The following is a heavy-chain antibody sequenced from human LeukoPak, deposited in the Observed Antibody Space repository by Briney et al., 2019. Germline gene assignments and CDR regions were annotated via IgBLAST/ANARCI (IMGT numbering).Heavy chain of an antibody. Sequence: ASVKVCCKASGYTFTGYYMHWVRQAPGQGLEWMGRINPNSGGTSYAQKFQGRVTMTRDTSISTAYMELNRLRSDDTAVYYCARGSRDGYILIFDYWGQGTLVTVSS. V-gene: IGHV1-2*06. CDR1: GYTFTGYY. D-gene: IGHD5-24*01. J-gene: IGHJ4*02. CDR3: ARGSRDGYILIFDY. CDR2: INPNSGGT.